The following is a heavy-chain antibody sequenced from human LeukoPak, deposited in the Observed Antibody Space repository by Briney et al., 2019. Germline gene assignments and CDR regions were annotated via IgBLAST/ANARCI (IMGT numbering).Heavy chain of an antibody. V-gene: IGHV4-34*12. D-gene: IGHD6-13*01. Sequence: PSETLSLTCAVFGGSFDGYYWTWIRQSPGKGLEWIGEVVYSGSTNYNPSLKSRVTISVDTSKNQFSLKLSSVTAADTAVYYCARVYYSSSYDYWYFDLWGRGTLVTVSS. CDR3: ARVYYSSSYDYWYFDL. CDR2: VVYSGST. J-gene: IGHJ2*01. CDR1: GGSFDGYY.